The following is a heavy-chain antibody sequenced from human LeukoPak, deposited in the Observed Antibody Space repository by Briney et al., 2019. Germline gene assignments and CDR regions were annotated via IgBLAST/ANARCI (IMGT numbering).Heavy chain of an antibody. J-gene: IGHJ3*02. Sequence: GGSLRLSCAASGFTFSAYSMNWVRQAPGEGLQWVSSIGAGGGHIYYTDSMKGRFTISRDNAKNSLFLQVNSLRAEDTAVYYCVRVGSGATRADVFDTWARGTMVTVSS. CDR1: GFTFSAYS. V-gene: IGHV3-21*06. CDR2: IGAGGGHI. CDR3: VRVGSGATRADVFDT. D-gene: IGHD1-26*01.